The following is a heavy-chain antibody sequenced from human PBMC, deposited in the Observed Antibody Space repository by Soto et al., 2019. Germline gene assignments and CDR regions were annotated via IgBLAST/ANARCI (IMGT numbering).Heavy chain of an antibody. Sequence: GGSLRLSCAASGFTFSSYGMHWVRQAPGKGLEWVAVIWYDGSNKYYADSVKGRFTISRDNSKNTLYLQMNSLGAEDTAVYYCARVSCSGGSCYNYYYYGMDVWGQGTTVTVSS. J-gene: IGHJ6*02. V-gene: IGHV3-33*01. D-gene: IGHD2-15*01. CDR2: IWYDGSNK. CDR1: GFTFSSYG. CDR3: ARVSCSGGSCYNYYYYGMDV.